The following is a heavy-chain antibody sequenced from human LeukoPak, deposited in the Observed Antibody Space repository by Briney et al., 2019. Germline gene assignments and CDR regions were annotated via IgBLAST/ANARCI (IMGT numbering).Heavy chain of an antibody. Sequence: ASVKVSCKASGYTFTNKYMHWVRQAPGQGLEWMGIINPSDGSASYAQKFQGRVTITRDTSTSTVYVELSSLTSDDTAVYYCARGGGDSDYWGQGTLVTVSS. D-gene: IGHD3-10*01. V-gene: IGHV1-46*01. J-gene: IGHJ4*02. CDR2: INPSDGSA. CDR1: GYTFTNKY. CDR3: ARGGGDSDY.